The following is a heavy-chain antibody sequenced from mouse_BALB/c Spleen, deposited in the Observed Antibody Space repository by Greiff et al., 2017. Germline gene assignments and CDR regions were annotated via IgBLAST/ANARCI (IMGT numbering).Heavy chain of an antibody. Sequence: VQLKESGPGLVKPSQSLSLTCTVTGYSITSDYAWNWIRQFPGNKLEWMGYISYSGSTSYNPSLKSRISITRDTSKNQFFLQLNSVTTEDTATYYCARFFPLYYGSSHWYFDVWGAGTTVTVSS. V-gene: IGHV3-2*02. CDR1: GYSITSDYA. CDR3: ARFFPLYYGSSHWYFDV. D-gene: IGHD1-1*01. J-gene: IGHJ1*01. CDR2: ISYSGST.